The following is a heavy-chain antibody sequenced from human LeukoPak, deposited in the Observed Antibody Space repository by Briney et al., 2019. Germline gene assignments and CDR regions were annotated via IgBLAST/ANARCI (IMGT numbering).Heavy chain of an antibody. J-gene: IGHJ4*02. Sequence: SETLSLTCTVSGGSISSNSYYWNWIRQSPGKGLEWIGSIYYSGSTYYNPSLKSRVTISVDTSKNQFSLKLSSVTAADTAVYYCAGDSRYFDYWGQGTLVTVSS. CDR3: AGDSRYFDY. CDR1: GGSISSNSYY. CDR2: IYYSGST. V-gene: IGHV4-39*02.